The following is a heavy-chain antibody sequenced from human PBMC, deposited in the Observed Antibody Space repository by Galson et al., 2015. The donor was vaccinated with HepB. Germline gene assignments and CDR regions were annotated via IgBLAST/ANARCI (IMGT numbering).Heavy chain of an antibody. V-gene: IGHV3-23*01. CDR1: GFTFSSYA. Sequence: SLRLSCAASGFTFSSYAMSWVRQAPGKGLEWVSAISGSGGSTYYADSVKGRFTISRDNSKNTLYLQMNSLRAEDTAVYYCAKAPLGNIVVVPAGAFDIWGQGTMVTVSS. D-gene: IGHD2-2*01. CDR3: AKAPLGNIVVVPAGAFDI. CDR2: ISGSGGST. J-gene: IGHJ3*02.